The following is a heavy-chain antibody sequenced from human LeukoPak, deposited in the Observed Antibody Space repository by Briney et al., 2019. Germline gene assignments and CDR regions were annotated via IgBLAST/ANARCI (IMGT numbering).Heavy chain of an antibody. D-gene: IGHD3-10*01. V-gene: IGHV4-31*03. CDR2: MYYSGST. J-gene: IGHJ4*02. CDR3: VSREGVRAGYFDY. CDR1: GGSISSGVYY. Sequence: SETLSLTCTVSGGSISSGVYYWSWIRQHPGKGLEWIGYMYYSGSTYYNLSLKSRVTISLDTSKNQFSLKLTSVTAADTAVYYCVSREGVRAGYFDYWGRGTLVTVSS.